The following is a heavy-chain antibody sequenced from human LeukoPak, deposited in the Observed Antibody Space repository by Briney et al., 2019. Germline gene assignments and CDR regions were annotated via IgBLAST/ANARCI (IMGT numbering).Heavy chain of an antibody. J-gene: IGHJ6*03. Sequence: GASVKVSCKASGYTFTGYYMHWVRQAPGQGLEWMGWINPNSGGTNYAQEFQGRVTMTRDTSISTAYMELSRLRSDDTAVYYCARGRQQLVRKDYYYYMDVCGKGTTVTVSS. D-gene: IGHD6-13*01. CDR3: ARGRQQLVRKDYYYYMDV. CDR2: INPNSGGT. CDR1: GYTFTGYY. V-gene: IGHV1-2*02.